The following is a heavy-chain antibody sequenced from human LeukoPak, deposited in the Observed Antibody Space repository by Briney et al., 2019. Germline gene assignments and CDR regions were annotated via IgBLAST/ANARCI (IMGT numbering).Heavy chain of an antibody. V-gene: IGHV3-30*18. CDR1: GFTFSSYW. D-gene: IGHD2-2*01. J-gene: IGHJ4*02. CDR3: AKDGPDIVVVPAAMPDYFDY. Sequence: GGSLRLSCAASGFTFSSYWMSWVRQAPGKGLEWVAVISYDGSNKYYADSVKGRFTISRDNSKNTLYLQMNSLRAEDTAVYYCAKDGPDIVVVPAAMPDYFDYWGQGTLVTVSS. CDR2: ISYDGSNK.